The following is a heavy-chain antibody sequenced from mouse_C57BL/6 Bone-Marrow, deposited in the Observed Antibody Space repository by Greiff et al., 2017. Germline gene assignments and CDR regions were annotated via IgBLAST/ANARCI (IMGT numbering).Heavy chain of an antibody. V-gene: IGHV1-63*01. CDR3: ARSGSNYAWFAY. J-gene: IGHJ3*01. CDR1: GYTFTNYW. D-gene: IGHD2-5*01. CDR2: IYPGGGYT. Sequence: QVQLKESGAELVRPGTSVKMSCKASGYTFTNYWIGWAKQRPGHGLEWIGDIYPGGGYTNYNEKFKGKATLTADKSSSTAYMQFSSLTSEDSALYYCARSGSNYAWFAYWGQGTLVTVSA.